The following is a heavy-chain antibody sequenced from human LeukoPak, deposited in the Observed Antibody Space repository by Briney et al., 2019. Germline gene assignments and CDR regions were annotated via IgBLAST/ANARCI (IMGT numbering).Heavy chain of an antibody. J-gene: IGHJ4*02. CDR2: ISYDGSNK. Sequence: PGRSLRLSCAASGFTFSSYAMHWVRQAPGKGLEWVAVISYDGSNKYYADSVKGRFTISRDNSKNTLYLQMNSLRAEDTAVYYCAKDPMTSVTTTAYWGQGTLVTVSS. V-gene: IGHV3-30*04. CDR3: AKDPMTSVTTTAY. CDR1: GFTFSSYA. D-gene: IGHD4-17*01.